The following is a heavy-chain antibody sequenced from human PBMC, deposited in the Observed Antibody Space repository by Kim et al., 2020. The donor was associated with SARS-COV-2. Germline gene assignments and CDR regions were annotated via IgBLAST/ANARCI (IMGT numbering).Heavy chain of an antibody. CDR3: ASHPPDGNCYYGMDV. CDR2: ILSMFGRP. Sequence: SVKVSCKPSGGPLSSYAVSWVRQAPGQGLEWMGGILSMFGRPDYAQKFQGRVTITADESTSTVYMELNSLRSEDTAVYFCASHPPDGNCYYGMDVWGQG. V-gene: IGHV1-69*13. CDR1: GGPLSSYA. J-gene: IGHJ6*02.